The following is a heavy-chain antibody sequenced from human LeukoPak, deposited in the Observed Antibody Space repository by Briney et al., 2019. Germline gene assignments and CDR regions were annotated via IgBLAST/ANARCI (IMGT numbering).Heavy chain of an antibody. J-gene: IGHJ6*04. D-gene: IGHD2-2*01. Sequence: GGSLRLSCAASGFTVSSNYMSWVRQAPGKGLEWVSVTYSGGSTYYADSVKGRFTISRDNSKNTLYLQMNSLRAEDTAVYYCARVDCSSTSCPYYYGMDVWGKGTTVTVSS. CDR1: GFTVSSNY. CDR2: TYSGGST. CDR3: ARVDCSSTSCPYYYGMDV. V-gene: IGHV3-53*01.